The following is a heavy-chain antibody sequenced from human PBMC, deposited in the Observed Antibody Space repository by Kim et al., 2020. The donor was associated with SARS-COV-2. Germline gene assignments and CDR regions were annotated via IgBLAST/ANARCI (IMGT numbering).Heavy chain of an antibody. V-gene: IGHV4-39*01. CDR1: GGSISSSCYY. J-gene: IGHJ6*02. CDR2: NCYSRST. D-gene: IGHD6-13*01. Sequence: SETLSLTCTVSGGSISSSCYYWVWNRQPPGKGLDWIGCNCYSRSTYYNPTRQISVTISVDTNKTHFSLKLSSVTAADTAVYYCARHPPGDSSSWNPYYYYGMDVWGQGTTVTVSS. CDR3: ARHPPGDSSSWNPYYYYGMDV.